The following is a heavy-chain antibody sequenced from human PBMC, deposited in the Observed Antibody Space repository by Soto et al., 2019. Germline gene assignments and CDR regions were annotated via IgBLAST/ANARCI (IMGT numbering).Heavy chain of an antibody. D-gene: IGHD2-2*01. V-gene: IGHV1-18*04. Sequence: QAQLVQSGAEVKKPGASVKVSCKASGFTFTNYGISWVRQAPGQGLEWMGWINPYNGNTYYTQNVQGRVTMTTDTSTRTAYMGRTSLRSDDTAMYYCARDSTSPSCTSTNCPRGGWFGPWGQGTLLTVSS. CDR3: ARDSTSPSCTSTNCPRGGWFGP. J-gene: IGHJ5*02. CDR2: INPYNGNT. CDR1: GFTFTNYG.